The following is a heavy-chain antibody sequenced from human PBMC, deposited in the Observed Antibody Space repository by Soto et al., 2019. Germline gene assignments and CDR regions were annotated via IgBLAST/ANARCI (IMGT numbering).Heavy chain of an antibody. J-gene: IGHJ6*04. Sequence: QITLKESGPTLVKPTQTLTVTCTFSGFSLSTSGVGVAWIRQPPGKALEWLALIYWDGDKRYSPFLKSRLTITKDTSENQVVLTLTNMDPVDTATYYCAHKGGRGAGMDVWGKGTTVTVSS. CDR1: GFSLSTSGVG. D-gene: IGHD2-15*01. V-gene: IGHV2-5*02. CDR3: AHKGGRGAGMDV. CDR2: IYWDGDK.